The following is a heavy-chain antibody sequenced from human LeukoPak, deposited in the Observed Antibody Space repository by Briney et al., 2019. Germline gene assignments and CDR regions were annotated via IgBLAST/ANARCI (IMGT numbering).Heavy chain of an antibody. CDR1: GYSISSGYY. V-gene: IGHV4-59*08. CDR3: ASQYFGYSGYFDY. Sequence: PSETLSLTCTVSGYSISSGYYWSWIRQPPGKGLEWIGYIYYSGSTNYNPSLKSRVTISVDTSKNQFSLKLSSVTAADTAVYYCASQYFGYSGYFDYWGQGTLVTVSS. J-gene: IGHJ4*02. CDR2: IYYSGST. D-gene: IGHD5-12*01.